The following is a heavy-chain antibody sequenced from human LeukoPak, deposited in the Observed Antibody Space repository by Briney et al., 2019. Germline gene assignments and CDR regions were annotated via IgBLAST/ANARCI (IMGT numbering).Heavy chain of an antibody. CDR3: AYSSSWYDWFDP. D-gene: IGHD6-13*01. V-gene: IGHV4-34*01. CDR1: GGSFSGYY. CDR2: INHSGST. Sequence: SETLSLTCAVYGGSFSGYYWSWIRQPPGKGLEWIGEINHSGSTNYNPSLKSRVTISVDTSKNQFSLKLSSVTAADTAVYYCAYSSSWYDWFDPWGQGTLVPVSS. J-gene: IGHJ5*02.